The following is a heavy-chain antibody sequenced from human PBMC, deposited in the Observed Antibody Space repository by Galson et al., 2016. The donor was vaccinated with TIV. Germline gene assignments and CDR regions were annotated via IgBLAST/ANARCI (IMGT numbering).Heavy chain of an antibody. CDR3: ARESRDVDCRFDF. V-gene: IGHV4-31*03. CDR1: GDSVSSGGPF. CDR2: IHNTGST. D-gene: IGHD2-21*02. J-gene: IGHJ4*02. Sequence: TLSLTCTVSGDSVSSGGPFWSWLRQHPERGLEWIGYIHNTGSTYYRPSLKRRLSIFSDTSRKEFSLKLTSVTAADTAVYYCARESRDVDCRFDFWGPGTLVTVAS.